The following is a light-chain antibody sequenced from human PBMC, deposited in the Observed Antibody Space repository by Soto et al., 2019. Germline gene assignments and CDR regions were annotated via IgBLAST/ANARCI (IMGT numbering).Light chain of an antibody. J-gene: IGKJ3*01. V-gene: IGKV1-39*01. CDR1: QSISTY. CDR2: AAS. CDR3: QQSYSTPFT. Sequence: DIPMTQSPSSLSASVGDRVTITCRASQSISTYLNWYQQKPGKAPNLLIYAASNLQSGVPSRFSGSGSGTDFTLTISSLRPEDFATYYCQQSYSTPFTFGPGTTVDIK.